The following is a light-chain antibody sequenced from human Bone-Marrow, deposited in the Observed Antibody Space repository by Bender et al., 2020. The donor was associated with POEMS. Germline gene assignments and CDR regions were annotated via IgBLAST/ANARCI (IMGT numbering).Light chain of an antibody. V-gene: IGLV1-44*01. CDR2: NNN. J-gene: IGLJ1*01. Sequence: QSVLTQPPSASGTPGQRVTISCSGSSSNIGTNPVNWYQQLPGRAPKLLIYNNNNRPSGVPDRFSGSKSGTSASLAITGLQAEDEADYYCQSHDRSLGGFYLFGTGTKVTVL. CDR1: SSNIGTNP. CDR3: QSHDRSLGGFYL.